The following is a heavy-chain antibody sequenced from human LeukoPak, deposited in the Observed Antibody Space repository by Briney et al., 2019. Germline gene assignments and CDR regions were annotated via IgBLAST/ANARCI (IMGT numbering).Heavy chain of an antibody. CDR3: ARNGYDSSGYYDY. V-gene: IGHV3-66*01. Sequence: GGSLRLSCAASGFTVSSNYMSWVRQAPGKGLEWVSVIYSGGSSYYADSVKGRFSISRDNSKNTLYLQMNSLRAEDTAVYYCARNGYDSSGYYDYWGQGTLVTVSS. CDR1: GFTVSSNY. CDR2: IYSGGSS. D-gene: IGHD3-22*01. J-gene: IGHJ4*02.